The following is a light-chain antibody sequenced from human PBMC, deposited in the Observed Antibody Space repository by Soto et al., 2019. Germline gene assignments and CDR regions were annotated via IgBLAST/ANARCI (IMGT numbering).Light chain of an antibody. V-gene: IGKV1-16*01. CDR3: QQYDSYPYT. J-gene: IGKJ3*01. CDR1: QDISNS. Sequence: DIQMTQSPSSLSASVGDRVTITCRASQDISNSFAWFQQRPGKSPRSLIYDGSNLQSGVPSRFSGSGSGTDFTLTIDNLQPEDLATYYCQQYDSYPYTFGPGTKVDI. CDR2: DGS.